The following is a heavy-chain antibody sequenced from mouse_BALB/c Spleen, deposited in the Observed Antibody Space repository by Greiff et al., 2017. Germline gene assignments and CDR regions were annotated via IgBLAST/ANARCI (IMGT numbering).Heavy chain of an antibody. Sequence: EVMLVESGGGLVQPKGSLKLSCAASGFTFNTYAMNWVRQAPGKGLEWVARIRSKSNNYATYYADSVKDRFTISRDDSQSMLYLQMNNLKTEDTAMYYCVRHYYGSWFAYWGQGTLVTVSA. CDR1: GFTFNTYA. V-gene: IGHV10-1*02. CDR2: IRSKSNNYAT. CDR3: VRHYYGSWFAY. D-gene: IGHD1-2*01. J-gene: IGHJ3*01.